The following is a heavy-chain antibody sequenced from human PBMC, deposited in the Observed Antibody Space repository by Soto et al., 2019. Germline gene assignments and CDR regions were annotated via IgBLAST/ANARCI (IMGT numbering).Heavy chain of an antibody. D-gene: IGHD2-2*01. CDR3: ARDDYPEIAGVPAAGYSKYGLDV. CDR2: ISAYNGNT. J-gene: IGHJ6*02. CDR1: GYTFTNYG. V-gene: IGHV1-18*01. Sequence: QVQLVQSGAEVKRPGASVKVSCQASGYTFTNYGISWVRQAPGHGLEWMGWISAYNGNTKYAQKVQGRVTMTTDTPTSTGYMELRSLRSDDTAVDYCARDDYPEIAGVPAAGYSKYGLDVWGQGTTVTVSS.